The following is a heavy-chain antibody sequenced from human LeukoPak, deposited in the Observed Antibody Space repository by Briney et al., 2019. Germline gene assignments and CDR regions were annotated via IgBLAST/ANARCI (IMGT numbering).Heavy chain of an antibody. Sequence: GGSLRLSCGASGFTFSSYGVHWVRQAPGKGLEWVAVISDDGRKKYYADSVKGRFTIPRDNSKNTLYLQMNSLRAEDTAVYYCAKDSKNYAIDYWGQGTLVTVSS. CDR2: ISDDGRKK. CDR3: AKDSKNYAIDY. J-gene: IGHJ4*02. CDR1: GFTFSSYG. D-gene: IGHD1-7*01. V-gene: IGHV3-30*18.